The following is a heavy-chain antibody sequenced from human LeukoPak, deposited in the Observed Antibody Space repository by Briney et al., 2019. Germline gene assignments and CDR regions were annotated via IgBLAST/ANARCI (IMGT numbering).Heavy chain of an antibody. Sequence: GGSLRLSCAASGFILSNYAMHWVRQPAGKGLEWVSALGTAGDTFYPGSVKGRFTISRDNAKKSLFLQMSNLRAEDTAIYYCARQSTPHGNFDYWGQGTLVTVSS. CDR2: LGTAGDT. J-gene: IGHJ4*02. CDR1: GFILSNYA. V-gene: IGHV3-13*01. CDR3: ARQSTPHGNFDY. D-gene: IGHD5-24*01.